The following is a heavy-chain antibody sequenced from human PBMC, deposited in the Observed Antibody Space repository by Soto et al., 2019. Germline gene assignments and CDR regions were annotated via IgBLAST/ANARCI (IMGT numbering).Heavy chain of an antibody. CDR3: ARDSHPPNRFDD. CDR1: GITVSSNF. V-gene: IGHV3-66*01. CDR2: LDSGGNT. J-gene: IGHJ4*02. Sequence: EVQLVESGGGVVQPGGSLRLSCAASGITVSSNFMSWVRQTPGKGLEWVSILDSGGNTYYADSVKGRFTISRDNSKNTVYLQMNSRRPEDTAVYYCARDSHPPNRFDDWGQGTLVTVSS.